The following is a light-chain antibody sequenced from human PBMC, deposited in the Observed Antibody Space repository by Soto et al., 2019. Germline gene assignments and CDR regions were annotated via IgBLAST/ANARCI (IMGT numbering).Light chain of an antibody. J-gene: IGKJ2*01. CDR3: QLYGSSTLYT. CDR2: AAT. Sequence: DSVLTQSPGTLSLSPGERATLSCRASHGVDSIYLAWYQQKPGQAPRLLIYAATRRATGIPDRFSGSGSGTDFTLTISRLEPEDFAVYYCQLYGSSTLYTFGQGTKVDIK. V-gene: IGKV3-20*01. CDR1: HGVDSIY.